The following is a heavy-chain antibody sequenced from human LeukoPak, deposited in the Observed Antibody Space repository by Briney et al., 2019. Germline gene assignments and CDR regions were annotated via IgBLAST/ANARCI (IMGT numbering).Heavy chain of an antibody. Sequence: GVSLRLSCAASGFTFSSYAMSWVRQAPGKGLEWVSSISGSGNRTYYADSVKGRFTIPRDNSKTTLFLQMNSLRAEDTAVYYGAKNLYCGGGSCYPSALGMDVWGQGTTVTVSS. D-gene: IGHD2-15*01. J-gene: IGHJ6*02. CDR1: GFTFSSYA. CDR2: ISGSGNRT. V-gene: IGHV3-23*01. CDR3: AKNLYCGGGSCYPSALGMDV.